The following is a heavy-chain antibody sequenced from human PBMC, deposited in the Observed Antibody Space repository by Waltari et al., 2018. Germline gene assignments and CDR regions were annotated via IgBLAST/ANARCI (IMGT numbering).Heavy chain of an antibody. D-gene: IGHD4-17*01. CDR2: ISGSGGST. CDR1: GFTFRSYA. Sequence: VQLLESGGGLVQPGGSLSLSCAASGFTFRSYAMSWVRQAPGKGLEWVSAISGSGGSTYYADSVKGRFTISRDNSKNTLYLQMNSLRAEDTAVYYCAKVGDPVTTVTTHNWFDPWGQGTLVTVSS. J-gene: IGHJ5*02. V-gene: IGHV3-23*01. CDR3: AKVGDPVTTVTTHNWFDP.